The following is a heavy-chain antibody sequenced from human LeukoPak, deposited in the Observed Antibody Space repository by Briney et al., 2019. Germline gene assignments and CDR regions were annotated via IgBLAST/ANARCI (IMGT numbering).Heavy chain of an antibody. CDR2: INPNSGGT. Sequence: ASVKVSCKASGYTFTGYYMHWVRQAPGQGLEWMGWINPNSGGTNYAQKFQGRVTMTRDTSISTAYMELSRLRSDDTAVYYCARVPGIWSGYYYSDYWGQGTLVTVSS. D-gene: IGHD3-3*01. J-gene: IGHJ4*02. CDR3: ARVPGIWSGYYYSDY. V-gene: IGHV1-2*02. CDR1: GYTFTGYY.